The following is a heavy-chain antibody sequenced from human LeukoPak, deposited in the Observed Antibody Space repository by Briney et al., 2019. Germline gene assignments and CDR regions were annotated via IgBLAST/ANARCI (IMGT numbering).Heavy chain of an antibody. J-gene: IGHJ6*03. CDR2: INHSGST. CDR3: ARLGYCSSTSCYGPAYYYYHYMDV. D-gene: IGHD2-2*01. Sequence: PSETLSLTCAVYGGSFSGYYWSWIRQPPGKGLEWIGEINHSGSTNYNPSLKSRVTISVDTSKNQSSLKLSSVTAADTAVYYCARLGYCSSTSCYGPAYYYYHYMDVWGKGTTVTISS. V-gene: IGHV4-34*01. CDR1: GGSFSGYY.